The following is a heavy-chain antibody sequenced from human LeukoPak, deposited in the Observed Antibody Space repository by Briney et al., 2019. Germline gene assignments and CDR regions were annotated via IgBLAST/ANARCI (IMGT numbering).Heavy chain of an antibody. Sequence: SETLSLTCVVYGGSFSGYYWSWIRQPPGKGLEWIGEINRSGSTNYNPSLKSRVTISVDTSKNQFSLKLSSVTAADTAVYYCARVVTISGVIKLYYFDFWGQGTLVTVSS. J-gene: IGHJ4*02. V-gene: IGHV4-34*01. CDR2: INRSGST. CDR3: ARVVTISGVIKLYYFDF. CDR1: GGSFSGYY. D-gene: IGHD3-3*01.